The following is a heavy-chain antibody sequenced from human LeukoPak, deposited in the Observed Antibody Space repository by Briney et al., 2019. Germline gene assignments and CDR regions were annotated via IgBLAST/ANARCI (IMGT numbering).Heavy chain of an antibody. CDR1: GYTFTGYY. D-gene: IGHD6-19*01. J-gene: IGHJ4*02. CDR2: INPNSGGT. Sequence: ASVKVSCKASGYTFTGYYMHWVRQAPGQGLEWMGWINPNSGGTNYAQKFQGRVTMTRDTSISTAYMELSRLRSDDTAVYYCARSGLISSGWYAGVDYWGQGTLVTVSS. CDR3: ARSGLISSGWYAGVDY. V-gene: IGHV1-2*02.